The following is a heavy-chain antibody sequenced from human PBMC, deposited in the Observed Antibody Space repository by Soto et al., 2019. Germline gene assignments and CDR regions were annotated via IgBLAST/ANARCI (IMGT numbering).Heavy chain of an antibody. J-gene: IGHJ4*02. CDR2: ISGSGGST. CDR3: AKGADIVATILYFDY. CDR1: GFTFSSYA. V-gene: IGHV3-23*01. D-gene: IGHD5-12*01. Sequence: PVGSLRLSGAASGFTFSSYAMSWVRQARGKGLEWVSAISGSGGSTYYADSVKGRFTISRDNSKNTLYLQMNSLRAEDTAVYYCAKGADIVATILYFDYWGQGTLVTVSS.